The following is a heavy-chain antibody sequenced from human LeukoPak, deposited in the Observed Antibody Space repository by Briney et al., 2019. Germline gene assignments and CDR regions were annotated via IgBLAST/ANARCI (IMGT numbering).Heavy chain of an antibody. CDR2: ISGSGGNT. Sequence: GGSLRLSCAASGFTFSSYAMSWVRQAPGKGLDWVSAISGSGGNTYYADSVKGRLTISRDNSKNTLYLQMNSLRDEDTAVYYCAKDQYGGNPQYYFDYWGQGTLVTVSS. CDR1: GFTFSSYA. V-gene: IGHV3-23*01. J-gene: IGHJ4*02. CDR3: AKDQYGGNPQYYFDY. D-gene: IGHD4-23*01.